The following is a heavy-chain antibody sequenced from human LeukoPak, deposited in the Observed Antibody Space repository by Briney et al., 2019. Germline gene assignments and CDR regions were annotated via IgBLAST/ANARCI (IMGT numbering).Heavy chain of an antibody. CDR2: IYYGGNT. D-gene: IGHD3-22*01. Sequence: SETLSLTCTVSGDSISSSLYYWGWIRQPPGKGLEWIGSIYYGGNTYYKSSLKSRVTISIDTSKNQFSLELSSVTAADTAVYYCARPYYYDSRIDPWGQGILVTVSS. J-gene: IGHJ5*02. CDR1: GDSISSSLYY. V-gene: IGHV4-39*01. CDR3: ARPYYYDSRIDP.